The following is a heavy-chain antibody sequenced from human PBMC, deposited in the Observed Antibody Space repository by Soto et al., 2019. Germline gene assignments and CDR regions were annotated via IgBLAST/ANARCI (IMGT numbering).Heavy chain of an antibody. Sequence: EVQLLESGGGLVQPGGSLRLSCAASGFTFGSYAMSWVRQAPGKGLEWVSAISGSGGSTYYADSVKGRFTISRDNSKNTLYLQMNSLRAEDTAVYYCAKDLGGPVLVTYFDYWGQGTLVTVSS. D-gene: IGHD2-8*02. CDR3: AKDLGGPVLVTYFDY. CDR2: ISGSGGST. J-gene: IGHJ4*02. CDR1: GFTFGSYA. V-gene: IGHV3-23*01.